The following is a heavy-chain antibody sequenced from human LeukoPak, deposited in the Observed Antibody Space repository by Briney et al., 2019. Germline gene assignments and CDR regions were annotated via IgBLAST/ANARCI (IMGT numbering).Heavy chain of an antibody. J-gene: IGHJ4*01. CDR1: GYNFAKYW. D-gene: IGHD2-15*01. CDR2: IYPGDSDT. V-gene: IGHV5-51*01. Sequence: GESLKISCTGSGYNFAKYWIGWVRQMPGKGLEWMGIIYPGDSDTRYSPSFQGQVTISADKSINTAYLQWSSLRASDTAMSYCARLQCSGGSCYIDYWGQGTLVTVSS. CDR3: ARLQCSGGSCYIDY.